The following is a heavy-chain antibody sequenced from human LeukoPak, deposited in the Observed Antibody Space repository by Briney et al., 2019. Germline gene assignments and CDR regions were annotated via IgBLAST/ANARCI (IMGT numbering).Heavy chain of an antibody. CDR1: GGSISSSSYY. Sequence: SETLSLTCTVSGGSISSSSYYWSWIRQPPGKGLEWIGEINHSGSTNYNPSLKSRVTISVDTSKNQFSLKLSSVTAADTAVYYCARGTKVATTMVDYWGQGTLVTVSS. V-gene: IGHV4-39*07. D-gene: IGHD3-10*01. J-gene: IGHJ4*02. CDR2: INHSGST. CDR3: ARGTKVATTMVDY.